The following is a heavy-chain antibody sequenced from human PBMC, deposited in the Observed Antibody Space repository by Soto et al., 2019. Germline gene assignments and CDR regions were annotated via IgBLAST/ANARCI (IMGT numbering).Heavy chain of an antibody. V-gene: IGHV1-2*02. D-gene: IGHD1-1*01. CDR2: INPNSGGT. CDR1: GYTFTGYY. Sequence: ASVPVSCKASGYTFTGYYMHWVRQAPGQGLEWMGWINPNSGGTNYAQKFQGRVTMTRDTSISTAYMELSRLRSDDTAVYYCAVKDPTERYYYGMDVWGQGTTVTVSS. J-gene: IGHJ6*02. CDR3: AVKDPTERYYYGMDV.